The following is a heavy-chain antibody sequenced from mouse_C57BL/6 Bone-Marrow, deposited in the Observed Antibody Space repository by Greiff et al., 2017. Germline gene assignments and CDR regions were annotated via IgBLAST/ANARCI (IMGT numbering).Heavy chain of an antibody. V-gene: IGHV1-66*01. Sequence: VKLQQSGPELVKPGASVKISCKASGYSFTSYYIHWVKQRPGQGLEWIGWIYPGSGNTKYNEKFKGKATLTADTSSSTADMQLSNLTSEDSAVYYCARGTTVAWFDCWGQGTTLTVSS. J-gene: IGHJ2*01. D-gene: IGHD1-1*01. CDR3: ARGTTVAWFDC. CDR1: GYSFTSYY. CDR2: IYPGSGNT.